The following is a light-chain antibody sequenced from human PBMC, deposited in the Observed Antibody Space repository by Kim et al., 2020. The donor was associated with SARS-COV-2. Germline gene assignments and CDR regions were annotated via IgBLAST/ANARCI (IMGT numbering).Light chain of an antibody. CDR1: QSLLHSNGYNY. V-gene: IGKV2-28*01. Sequence: DIVMTQSPLSLPVTPGEPASISCRSSQSLLHSNGYNYLDWYLQKPGQSPQLLIYLGSNRASGVPDRFSGSGSGTDFTLKISRVEAEDVGVYYCMQALQTPLTFVQGTKLEI. CDR3: MQALQTPLT. J-gene: IGKJ2*01. CDR2: LGS.